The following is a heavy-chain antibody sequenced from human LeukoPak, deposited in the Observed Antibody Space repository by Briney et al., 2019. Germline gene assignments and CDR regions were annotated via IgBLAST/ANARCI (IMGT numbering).Heavy chain of an antibody. D-gene: IGHD3-10*01. V-gene: IGHV3-21*01. CDR2: ISSSSSYI. Sequence: GGSLRLSCAASGFTFSSYGMHWVRQAPGKGLEWVSSISSSSSYIYYADSVKGRFTISRDNAKNSLYLQMNSLRAEDTAVYYCARELGGLLWFGDWGQGTLVTVSS. CDR3: ARELGGLLWFGD. CDR1: GFTFSSYG. J-gene: IGHJ4*02.